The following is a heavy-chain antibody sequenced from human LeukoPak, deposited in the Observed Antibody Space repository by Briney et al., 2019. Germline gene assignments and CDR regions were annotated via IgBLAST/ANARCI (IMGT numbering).Heavy chain of an antibody. J-gene: IGHJ4*02. CDR1: GFTFSSYE. Sequence: GGSLRLSCAASGFTFSSYEMNWVRQAPGKGLEWVSYISGSSSTMYYADSVKGRFTISRDNAKSSMHLQMNSLRAEDTAVYYCARRFDLWGQGTLVTVSS. CDR3: ARRFDL. V-gene: IGHV3-48*01. CDR2: ISGSSSTM.